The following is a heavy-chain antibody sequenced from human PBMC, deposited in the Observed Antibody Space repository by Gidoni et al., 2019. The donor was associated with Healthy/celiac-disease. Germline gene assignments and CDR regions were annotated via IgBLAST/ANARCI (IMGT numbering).Heavy chain of an antibody. CDR2: IIPILGTT. D-gene: IGHD2-2*01. J-gene: IGHJ6*02. Sequence: QVQLVQSGAEVKKPGSSVKVSFKASGGTFSSYAISWVRHAPGQVLEGMGGIIPILGTTNDAKRVQGRVTMTADESTSTAYMELSSLRSEETAVYYCARDQGDIVVVPTESNYYYYYGMDVWGQGTTVTVSS. CDR1: GGTFSSYA. CDR3: ARDQGDIVVVPTESNYYYYYGMDV. V-gene: IGHV1-69*01.